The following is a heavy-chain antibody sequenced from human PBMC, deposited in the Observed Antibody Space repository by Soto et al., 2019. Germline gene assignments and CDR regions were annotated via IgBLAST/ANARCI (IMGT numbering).Heavy chain of an antibody. CDR2: INHGGST. CDR1: GGSFSGYY. V-gene: IGHV4-34*01. Sequence: PGTLTLTCSVYGGSFSGYYWSWSREPPGKRLEWIGEINHGGSTNYNPSLKSRVTISVDTSKNQFYLKLSSATAADTAVYYCARWIAARIRGYYGSAVWGQGASVT. D-gene: IGHD6-6*01. CDR3: ARWIAARIRGYYGSAV. J-gene: IGHJ6*02.